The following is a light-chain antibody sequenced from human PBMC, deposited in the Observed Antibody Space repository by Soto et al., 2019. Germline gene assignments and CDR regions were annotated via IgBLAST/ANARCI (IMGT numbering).Light chain of an antibody. CDR1: PDISDY. Sequence: DIQMTQSPSSLSASVGDRVTITCQASPDISDYLSWFQQRPGKAPKLLIYDASNLVRGVPSRFSGGNSGKDFTLNISRLQPDDAATYYCQHCDYLPLTFGGGTRVEIK. CDR3: QHCDYLPLT. CDR2: DAS. J-gene: IGKJ4*01. V-gene: IGKV1-33*01.